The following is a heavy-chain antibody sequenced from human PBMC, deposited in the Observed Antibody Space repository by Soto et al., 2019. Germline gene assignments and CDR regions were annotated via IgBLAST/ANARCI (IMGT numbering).Heavy chain of an antibody. D-gene: IGHD2-15*01. V-gene: IGHV3-74*03. CDR2: VYHDGSGT. CDR1: RFTFSTYL. J-gene: IGHJ3*01. Sequence: GGSLRLSCAASRFTFSTYLMEWVRQAPGKGLVWVSRVYHDGSGTAYADSVKGRFTISRDNDKNTLYLQMNSLTDEDTAVYYCTRGRCSGGSCHSGDALDLWGQGTMVTVS. CDR3: TRGRCSGGSCHSGDALDL.